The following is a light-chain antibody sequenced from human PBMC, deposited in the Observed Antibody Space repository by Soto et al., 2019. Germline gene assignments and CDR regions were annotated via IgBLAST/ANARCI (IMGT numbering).Light chain of an antibody. J-gene: IGKJ2*01. CDR2: DAS. V-gene: IGKV1-33*01. CDR1: QDISNY. CDR3: QQYDNPCMYT. Sequence: DIQMTQSPSSLSASVGDRVTITCQASQDISNYLNWYQQKPGKAPKLLIYDASNLETGVPSRFSGSGSGTDFTFTISSLQPEDIATYYCQQYDNPCMYTFGQGTKLEIK.